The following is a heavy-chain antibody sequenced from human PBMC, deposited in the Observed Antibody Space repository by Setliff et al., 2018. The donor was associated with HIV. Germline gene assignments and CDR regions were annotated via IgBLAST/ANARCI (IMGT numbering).Heavy chain of an antibody. V-gene: IGHV1-18*04. D-gene: IGHD2-2*01. CDR2: ISAYNGNT. Sequence: GASVKVSCKASGYTFTDYYIHWVQQAPGKGLEWMGWISAYNGNTFYAQKFQGRVAMTSDTSTTTAYMELRSLRSDDTAMYYCAKGDLVVIPAAISKYYYYMDVWGQGTLVTVSS. CDR1: GYTFTDYY. J-gene: IGHJ6*03. CDR3: AKGDLVVIPAAISKYYYYMDV.